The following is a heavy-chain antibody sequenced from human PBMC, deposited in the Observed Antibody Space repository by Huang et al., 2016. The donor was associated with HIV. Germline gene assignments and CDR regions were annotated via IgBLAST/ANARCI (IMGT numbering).Heavy chain of an antibody. CDR2: VSNRSSSR. CDR1: GFSFSSSA. Sequence: EVHLLESGGGLVQPGGSLRLSCAASGFSFSSSAMSWVRQAPGRGLDGVSTVSNRSSSRHDSDSVRGRFTISRDNSKDTLYLQMNSLRAEDTALYYCAKDLVTYDSSGSVWGQGTLVTVSS. D-gene: IGHD3-22*01. V-gene: IGHV3-23*01. J-gene: IGHJ4*02. CDR3: AKDLVTYDSSGSV.